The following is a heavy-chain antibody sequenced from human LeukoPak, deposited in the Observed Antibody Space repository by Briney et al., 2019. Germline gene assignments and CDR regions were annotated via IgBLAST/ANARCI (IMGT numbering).Heavy chain of an antibody. D-gene: IGHD2-2*01. J-gene: IGHJ4*02. CDR2: ISGSGGST. Sequence: GGSLRLSCAASGFTFSSYWMSWVRQAPGKGLEWVSAISGSGGSTYYADSVKGRFTISRDNSKNTLYLQMNSLRAEDTAVYYCAKGGVAGYCSSTSCYDLDYWGQGTLVTVSS. CDR3: AKGGVAGYCSSTSCYDLDY. CDR1: GFTFSSYW. V-gene: IGHV3-23*01.